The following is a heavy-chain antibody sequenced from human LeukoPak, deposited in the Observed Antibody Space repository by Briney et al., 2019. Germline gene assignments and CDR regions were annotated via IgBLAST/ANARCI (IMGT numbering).Heavy chain of an antibody. J-gene: IGHJ6*04. CDR2: IDPSDSYT. V-gene: IGHV5-10-1*01. D-gene: IGHD6-13*01. Sequence: GESLKISCKGSGYSFTSYWISWGRQMPGKGLEWMGRIDPSDSYTNYSPSFQGHVTISADKSISTAYLQWSSLKASDTAMYYCARTSSPQLGYYGMDVWGKGTAVTVSS. CDR3: ARTSSPQLGYYGMDV. CDR1: GYSFTSYW.